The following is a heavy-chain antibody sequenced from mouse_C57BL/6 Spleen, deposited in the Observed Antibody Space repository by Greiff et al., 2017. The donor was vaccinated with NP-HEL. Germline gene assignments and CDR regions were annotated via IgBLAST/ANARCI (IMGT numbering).Heavy chain of an antibody. CDR2: IYPSDSET. CDR3: ARDGAGTNY. CDR1: GYTFTSYW. D-gene: IGHD4-1*01. Sequence: QVQLQQPGAELVRPGSSVKLSCKASGYTFTSYWMDWVKQRPGQGLEWIGNIYPSDSETHYNQKFKDKATLTVDKSSSKAYMQLSSLTSEDSAVYYCARDGAGTNYWGQGTTLTVSS. V-gene: IGHV1-61*01. J-gene: IGHJ2*01.